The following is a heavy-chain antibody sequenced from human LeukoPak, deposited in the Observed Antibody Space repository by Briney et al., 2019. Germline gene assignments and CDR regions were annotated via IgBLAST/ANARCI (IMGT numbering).Heavy chain of an antibody. J-gene: IGHJ3*02. CDR1: GYTLTELS. CDR2: FDPEDGET. Sequence: GASVKVSCKVSGYTLTELSMHWVRQAPGKGREWMGGFDPEDGETIYAQKFQGRVTMTEDTSTDTAYMELSSLRSEDTAVYYCATELGTVPLDAFDIWGQGTMVTVSS. CDR3: ATELGTVPLDAFDI. V-gene: IGHV1-24*01. D-gene: IGHD4-17*01.